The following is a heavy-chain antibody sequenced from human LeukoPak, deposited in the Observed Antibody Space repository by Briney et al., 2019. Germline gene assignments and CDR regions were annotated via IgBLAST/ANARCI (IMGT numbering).Heavy chain of an antibody. CDR3: ARESICYGYAGRLDY. D-gene: IGHD5-18*01. Sequence: SETLSLTCTVSGGSISSYYWSWIRQPPGKGLEWIGYIYYSGSTNYNPSLKSRVTMSVDTSKNQFSLRLSSVTAADTAVYYCARESICYGYAGRLDYWGQGTLVTVSS. V-gene: IGHV4-59*01. J-gene: IGHJ4*02. CDR2: IYYSGST. CDR1: GGSISSYY.